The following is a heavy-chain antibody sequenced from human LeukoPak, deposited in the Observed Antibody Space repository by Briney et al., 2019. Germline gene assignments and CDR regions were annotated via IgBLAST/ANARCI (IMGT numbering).Heavy chain of an antibody. Sequence: PGGSLRLSCAASGFTVSSNYMSWVRQAPGKGLEWVSVIYSGGSTYYADSVKGRFTISRDNSKNTLYLQMNSLRAEDTAVYYCARDRSRAAALYYYYGMDVWGQGTTVTVSS. CDR3: ARDRSRAAALYYYYGMDV. J-gene: IGHJ6*02. D-gene: IGHD6-13*01. V-gene: IGHV3-66*01. CDR2: IYSGGST. CDR1: GFTVSSNY.